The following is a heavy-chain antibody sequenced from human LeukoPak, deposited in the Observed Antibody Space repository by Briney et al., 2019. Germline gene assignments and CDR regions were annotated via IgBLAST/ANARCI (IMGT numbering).Heavy chain of an antibody. J-gene: IGHJ4*02. CDR3: AKLSVGATPY. CDR2: IRHDGSNK. D-gene: IGHD1-26*01. V-gene: IGHV3-30*02. CDR1: GFTFSSYG. Sequence: PGGSLRLSCAASGFTFSSYGMHWVRQAPGKGLEWVAFIRHDGSNKYYADSVKGRFTISRDNSKNTLYLQMNSLRAEDTAVYYCAKLSVGATPYWGQGTLVTVSP.